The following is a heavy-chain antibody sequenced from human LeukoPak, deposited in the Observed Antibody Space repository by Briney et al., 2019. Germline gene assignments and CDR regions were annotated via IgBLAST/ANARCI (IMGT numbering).Heavy chain of an antibody. CDR2: ISGTSGRT. CDR3: AKDLPSNIIAASYYFDY. V-gene: IGHV3-23*01. Sequence: GGSLRLSCAGSGFTFNNYTMSWVRQAPGKGLEWVSGISGTSGRTYYADSVKGRFTISRDNSKNTLFLQMNSLRAEDTAVYYCAKDLPSNIIAASYYFDYWGQGTLVTVSS. D-gene: IGHD6-6*01. CDR1: GFTFNNYT. J-gene: IGHJ4*02.